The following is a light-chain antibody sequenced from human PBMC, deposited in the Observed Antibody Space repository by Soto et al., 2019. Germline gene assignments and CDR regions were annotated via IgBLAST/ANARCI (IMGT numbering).Light chain of an antibody. V-gene: IGLV2-11*01. J-gene: IGLJ3*02. CDR1: SSDVV. CDR3: CSSAGGFTWV. Sequence: QSVLTQPRSVSGSPGQSVTISCTGTSSDVVSWYQQHPGKAPKLIIYYVSQRPSGVPDRFSGSKSGNTASLTISGLQAGDEADYYCCSSAGGFTWVFGGGTKLTVL. CDR2: YVS.